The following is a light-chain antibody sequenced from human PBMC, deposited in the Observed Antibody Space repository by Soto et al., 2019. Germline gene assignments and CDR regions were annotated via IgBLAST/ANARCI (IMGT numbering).Light chain of an antibody. J-gene: IGLJ1*01. CDR3: SSYTDSSNYV. V-gene: IGLV2-11*01. Sequence: QSALTQPRSVSGSPGQSVTISCTGTSGDVGAYDRVSWYQHHPTKAPKLIIYDVTNRPSGVPYRFSGSKSGSTASLTISGLQAEDEADYYCSSYTDSSNYVFGTGTKLTVL. CDR2: DVT. CDR1: SGDVGAYDR.